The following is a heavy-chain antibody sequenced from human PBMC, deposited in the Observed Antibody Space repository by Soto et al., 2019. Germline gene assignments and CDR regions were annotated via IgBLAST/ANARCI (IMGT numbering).Heavy chain of an antibody. V-gene: IGHV1-58*01. CDR3: AADATAWQQMVPSDY. CDR2: IAVGSGYT. J-gene: IGHJ4*02. CDR1: GFTVTISA. Sequence: SSVKVSCKASGFTVTISAFHLVLHARGQRLEWIGWIAVGSGYTNYAQRFQDRVTLTRDMSTATTYMELSRLTSEDTAIYYCAADATAWQQMVPSDYWGQGTLVTVSS. D-gene: IGHD2-8*01.